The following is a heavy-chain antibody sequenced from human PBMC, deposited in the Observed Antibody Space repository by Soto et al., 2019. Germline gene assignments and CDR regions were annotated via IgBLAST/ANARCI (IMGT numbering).Heavy chain of an antibody. D-gene: IGHD6-13*01. CDR3: ARERRAPRRGAAAGPYFGY. CDR1: GGSFSVYY. CDR2: INHSGST. Sequence: SETLSLTCAVYGGSFSVYYWSWIRQPPGKGLEWIGEINHSGSTNYNPSLKSRVTISVDTSKNQFSLKLSSVTAADTAVYYCARERRAPRRGAAAGPYFGYWGQGTLVTVSS. V-gene: IGHV4-34*01. J-gene: IGHJ4*02.